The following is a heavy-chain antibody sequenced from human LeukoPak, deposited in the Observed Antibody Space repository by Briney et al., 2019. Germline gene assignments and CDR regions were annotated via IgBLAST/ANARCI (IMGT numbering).Heavy chain of an antibody. CDR1: GYTFTGQY. CDR3: ARDQSQYRANY. D-gene: IGHD2/OR15-2a*01. J-gene: IGHJ4*02. CDR2: ITPNSGGT. Sequence: ASVKVSCKASGYTFTGQYLHWVRQAPGQGLEWMGWITPNSGGTNYAQKFQGRVTMTRDTSISTAYMDLSSLTSDDTALYYCARDQSQYRANYWGQGTRVTVSS. V-gene: IGHV1-2*02.